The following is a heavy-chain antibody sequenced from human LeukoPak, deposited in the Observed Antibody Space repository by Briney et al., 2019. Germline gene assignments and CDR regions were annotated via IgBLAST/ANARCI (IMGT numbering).Heavy chain of an antibody. D-gene: IGHD5-24*01. CDR1: GFTFNDYA. CDR2: ITRNSDNL. V-gene: IGHV3-9*01. Sequence: PGGSLRLSCAASGFTFNDYAMHWVRLAPGKGLEWVSGITRNSDNLDYADSAKGRFTISRDNAKDSLYLQMNSLRAEDTALYYCAKAGGRWLQFRSWFDPWGQGTLVTVSS. J-gene: IGHJ5*02. CDR3: AKAGGRWLQFRSWFDP.